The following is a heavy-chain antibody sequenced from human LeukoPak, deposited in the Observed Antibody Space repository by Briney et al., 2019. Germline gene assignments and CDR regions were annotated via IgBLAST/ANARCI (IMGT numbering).Heavy chain of an antibody. Sequence: GSLRLXXXASGXTFRNYWMHWARQVPGKGLVWVSRINPDGTSPHYADSVKGRFTISRDNARNILYLQMNSLRVEDTAIYYCVRGTNDWTGIDYWGQGILVTVSS. V-gene: IGHV3-74*01. D-gene: IGHD2-8*01. CDR3: VRGTNDWTGIDY. CDR2: INPDGTSP. J-gene: IGHJ4*02. CDR1: GXTFRNYW.